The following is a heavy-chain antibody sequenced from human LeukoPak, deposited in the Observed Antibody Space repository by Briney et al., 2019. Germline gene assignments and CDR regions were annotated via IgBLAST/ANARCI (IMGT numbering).Heavy chain of an antibody. V-gene: IGHV3-7*02. CDR1: GFTFSSYW. D-gene: IGHD6-19*01. J-gene: IGHJ5*02. Sequence: GGSLRLSCEASGFTFSSYWMSWVRQAPGKGLEWVANIKQDGSEKYYVDSVKGRFTISRDNAKNTLYLQMNSLRAEDTAVYYCARGSDRVAVAGLNWFDPWGQGTLVTVSS. CDR2: IKQDGSEK. CDR3: ARGSDRVAVAGLNWFDP.